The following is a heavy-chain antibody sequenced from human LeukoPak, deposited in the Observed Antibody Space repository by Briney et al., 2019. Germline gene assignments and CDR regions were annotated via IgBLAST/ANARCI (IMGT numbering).Heavy chain of an antibody. CDR1: GFTFSSYG. Sequence: PGGSLRLSCAASGFTFSSYGMHWVRQAPGKGLEWVAVISYDGSNKYYADSVKGRFTISRDNSKNTLYLQMNSLRAEDTAVYYCAKERGDYGGHRGAFDIWGQGTMVTVSS. D-gene: IGHD4-23*01. V-gene: IGHV3-30*18. CDR2: ISYDGSNK. CDR3: AKERGDYGGHRGAFDI. J-gene: IGHJ3*02.